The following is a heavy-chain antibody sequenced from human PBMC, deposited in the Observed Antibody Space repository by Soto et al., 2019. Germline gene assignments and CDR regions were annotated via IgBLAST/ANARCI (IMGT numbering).Heavy chain of an antibody. Sequence: SETLSLTCAVYGGSFIGYYWIFSGQPAVKWLEWIGEINHSGSTNYNPSLKSRVTISVDTSKNQFSLKLSSVTAADTAVYYCARGRDYYDSSGLTQPHYYGMDVWGQGTTVTVAS. CDR2: INHSGST. D-gene: IGHD3-22*01. CDR3: ARGRDYYDSSGLTQPHYYGMDV. J-gene: IGHJ6*02. CDR1: GGSFIGYY. V-gene: IGHV4-34*01.